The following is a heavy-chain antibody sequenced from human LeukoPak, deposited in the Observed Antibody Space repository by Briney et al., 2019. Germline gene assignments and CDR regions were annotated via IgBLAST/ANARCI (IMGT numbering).Heavy chain of an antibody. CDR1: GYSCTSYW. D-gene: IGHD1-26*01. Sequence: GESLKISCKGSGYSCTSYWISWVRQMPGKGLEWMGRIDPSDSYTNYSPSFQGHVTISADNSISTTYLQWNSLEASDTAMYYCASLNSGSYYGLGFFDLWGRGTLVTVSS. CDR3: ASLNSGSYYGLGFFDL. V-gene: IGHV5-10-1*01. J-gene: IGHJ2*01. CDR2: IDPSDSYT.